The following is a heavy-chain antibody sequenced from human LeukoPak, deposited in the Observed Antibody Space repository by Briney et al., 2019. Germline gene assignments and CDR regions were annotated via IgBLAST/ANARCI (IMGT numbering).Heavy chain of an antibody. CDR3: ARAQPITSFDY. CDR2: INPNSGGT. CDR1: GYAVTGYY. V-gene: IGHV1-2*02. Sequence: ASVKVSCKASGYAVTGYYMHWVRQAPGQGLEWMGWINPNSGGTNYAQKFQGRVTMTRDTSISTAYMELSRLRSDDTAVYYCARAQPITSFDYWGQGTLVTVSS. J-gene: IGHJ4*02. D-gene: IGHD1-1*01.